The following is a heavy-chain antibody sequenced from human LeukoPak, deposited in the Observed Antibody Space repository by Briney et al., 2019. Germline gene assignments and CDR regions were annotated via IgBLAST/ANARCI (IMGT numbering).Heavy chain of an antibody. CDR2: IPRSSTTI. D-gene: IGHD6-19*01. V-gene: IGHV3-48*02. J-gene: IGHJ4*02. CDR3: ARMYTSGWYLDY. Sequence: GGSLRLSCAASGFTFNSYSMNGVRQAPGGGGEWISYIPRSSTTIHCADSVKGRFTISRDNATNSLYLQMNRLRDEDTAVYYCARMYTSGWYLDYLGQGTLVTVSS. CDR1: GFTFNSYS.